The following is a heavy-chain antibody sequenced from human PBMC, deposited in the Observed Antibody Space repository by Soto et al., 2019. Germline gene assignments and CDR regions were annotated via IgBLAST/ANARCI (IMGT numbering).Heavy chain of an antibody. Sequence: VQLVESGGGLVQPAGSLRLSCVASGFDFNSYSMNWVRQAPGKGLEWISYINSGSTSVFYADSVKGRFTISRDNAKNSLYLQMNSLRAEDTAVYYCTSSASPDAYWGQGTLVTVSS. CDR3: TSSASPDAY. D-gene: IGHD1-26*01. J-gene: IGHJ4*02. V-gene: IGHV3-48*01. CDR1: GFDFNSYS. CDR2: INSGSTSV.